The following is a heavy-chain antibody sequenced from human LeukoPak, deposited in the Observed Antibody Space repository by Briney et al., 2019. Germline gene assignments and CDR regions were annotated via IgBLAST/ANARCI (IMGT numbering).Heavy chain of an antibody. D-gene: IGHD2-21*01. V-gene: IGHV4-4*02. Sequence: NPSETLSLTCAVSGGSISSSNWWSWVRQPPGKGLEWIGEMYHSGSTNSNPSLKSRVTISVDKSKNQFSLELSSVTAADTAVYYCARKTYHCGGDTCNSFDYWGQGTLVTVSS. J-gene: IGHJ4*02. CDR2: MYHSGST. CDR1: GGSISSSNW. CDR3: ARKTYHCGGDTCNSFDY.